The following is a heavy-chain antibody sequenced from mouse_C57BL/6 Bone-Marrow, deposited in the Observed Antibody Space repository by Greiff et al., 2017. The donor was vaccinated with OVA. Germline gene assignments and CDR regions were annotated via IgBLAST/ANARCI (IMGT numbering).Heavy chain of an antibody. Sequence: EVHLVESEGGLVQPGSSMKLSCTASGFTFSDYYMAWVRQVPEKGLEWVANINYDGSSTYYLDSLKSRFIISRDNAKNILYLQMSSLKSEDTATYYCARDADGYDYWYFDVWGTGTTVTVSS. D-gene: IGHD2-2*01. CDR2: INYDGSST. CDR1: GFTFSDYY. J-gene: IGHJ1*03. CDR3: ARDADGYDYWYFDV. V-gene: IGHV5-16*01.